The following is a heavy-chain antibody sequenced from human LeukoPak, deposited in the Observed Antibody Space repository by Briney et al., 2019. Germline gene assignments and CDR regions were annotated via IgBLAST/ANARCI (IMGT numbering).Heavy chain of an antibody. J-gene: IGHJ3*02. D-gene: IGHD5-18*01. CDR2: ISSNGGGT. CDR3: VKQFWDGGYHSAFDI. Sequence: GGSLRLSCSASGFTFSSYAMHWVRQAPGKGLEYVSAISSNGGGTYYADSVKGRFTISRDNSKNTLYLQMSSLRAEDTAVYCCVKQFWDGGYHSAFDIWGQGTMVTVSS. V-gene: IGHV3-64D*06. CDR1: GFTFSSYA.